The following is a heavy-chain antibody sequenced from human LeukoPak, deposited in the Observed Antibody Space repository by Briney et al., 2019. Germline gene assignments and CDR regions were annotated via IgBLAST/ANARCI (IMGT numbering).Heavy chain of an antibody. CDR1: GYTFTDYN. J-gene: IGHJ4*02. V-gene: IGHV1-2*02. CDR2: INPKSGVR. CDR3: ARLPTYDSSGYSDY. Sequence: ASVKVSCKASGYTFTDYNMHWVRQAPGQGLEWMGWINPKSGVRNYAQKFQGRVSMTRDTSINTAYMDLSRLRSDDTAVYYCARLPTYDSSGYSDYWGQGTLVTVSS. D-gene: IGHD3-22*01.